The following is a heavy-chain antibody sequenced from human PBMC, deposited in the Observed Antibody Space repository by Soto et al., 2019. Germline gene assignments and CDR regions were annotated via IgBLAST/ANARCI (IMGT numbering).Heavy chain of an antibody. D-gene: IGHD3-3*01. Sequence: QVQLVQSGAEVKKPGASVKVSCKASGYTFTSYGISWVRQAPGQGLEWMGWISAYNGNTNYAQKLQGRVTMTTDTSTSTAYMELRSLRSEDTDVYYCARARDRYCDLWSGYYWYFDLWGRGTLVTVSS. V-gene: IGHV1-18*01. CDR3: ARARDRYCDLWSGYYWYFDL. J-gene: IGHJ2*01. CDR1: GYTFTSYG. CDR2: ISAYNGNT.